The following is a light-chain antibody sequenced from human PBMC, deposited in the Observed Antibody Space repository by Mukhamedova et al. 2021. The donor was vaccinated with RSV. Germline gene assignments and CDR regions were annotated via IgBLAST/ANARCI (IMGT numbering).Light chain of an antibody. J-gene: IGLJ1*01. V-gene: IGLV3-9*01. CDR3: QVWDSRSEV. Sequence: YMGKPGQAPVLDIYRDSNRPPGIPERFSGSNAGNTATLAISIAQAGDEAEYYCQVWDSRSEVFGTGTKVTAL. CDR2: RDS.